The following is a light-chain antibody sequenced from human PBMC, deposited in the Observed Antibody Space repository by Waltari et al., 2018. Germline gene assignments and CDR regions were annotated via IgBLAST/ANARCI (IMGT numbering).Light chain of an antibody. Sequence: DIQMTQSPSPLSASVGDRVTITCQASQDIENFVNWYQQKPGKAPKLLIYDASNLATGVPSRFSASGSETDFTFTIASLQPEDIATYFCQQYQNLPSFGPGTKVDLK. J-gene: IGKJ3*01. CDR1: QDIENF. V-gene: IGKV1-33*01. CDR3: QQYQNLPS. CDR2: DAS.